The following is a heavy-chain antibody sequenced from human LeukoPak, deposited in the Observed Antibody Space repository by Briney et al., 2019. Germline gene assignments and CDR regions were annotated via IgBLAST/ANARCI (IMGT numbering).Heavy chain of an antibody. J-gene: IGHJ5*01. CDR2: INANRGTT. V-gene: IGHV3-23*01. CDR1: GFAFSFYA. Sequence: GGSLTLSCAASGFAFSFYAMSWLRQPPGKGLEWVSTINANRGTTSYAASVRGRFTISRDNSKNTLYLQVNSLRADDTATYYCAKPISGGLAVTADWFHPWGQGTLVVVSS. CDR3: AKPISGGLAVTADWFHP. D-gene: IGHD6-19*01.